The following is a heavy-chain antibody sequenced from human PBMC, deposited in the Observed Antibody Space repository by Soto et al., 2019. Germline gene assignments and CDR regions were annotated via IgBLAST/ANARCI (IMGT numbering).Heavy chain of an antibody. CDR2: VIPIQGRA. CDR3: AKRLVFAEHAYRDV. D-gene: IGHD3-16*01. Sequence: QVQLVQSGAEVKKPGSSVKVSCEASGGSFSSYIFTWVRQAPGQGLEWMGRVIPIQGRANYALKFQDRVTITADKATNTVSMELRSLRLEDTALYYCAKRLVFAEHAYRDVWGKGTTVSFAS. CDR1: GGSFSSYI. V-gene: IGHV1-69*02. J-gene: IGHJ6*03.